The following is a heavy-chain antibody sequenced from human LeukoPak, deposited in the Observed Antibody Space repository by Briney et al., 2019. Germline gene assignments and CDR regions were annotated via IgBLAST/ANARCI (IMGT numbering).Heavy chain of an antibody. CDR2: ISGSGNRT. D-gene: IGHD2-15*01. CDR1: GFTFSSYA. CDR3: AKAQAELSIEFDY. Sequence: PGGSLRLSCAASGFTFSSYAMSWVRQAPGKGLEWVSSISGSGNRTYYADSVKGRFTISRDNSKNTLFLQMNSLRAEDTAVYYCAKAQAELSIEFDYWGQGTLVTVSS. J-gene: IGHJ4*02. V-gene: IGHV3-23*01.